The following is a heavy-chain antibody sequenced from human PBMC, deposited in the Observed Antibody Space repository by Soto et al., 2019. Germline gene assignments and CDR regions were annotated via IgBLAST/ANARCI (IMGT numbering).Heavy chain of an antibody. CDR2: IYWNDDK. J-gene: IGHJ4*02. V-gene: IGHV2-5*01. CDR3: AHSLFLRLVYDSSGYYYGGGFVY. CDR1: GFSLSTSGVG. D-gene: IGHD3-22*01. Sequence: LRLSCAASGFSLSTSGVGVGWIRQPPGKALEWLALIYWNDDKRYSPSLKSRLTITKDTSKNQVVLTMTNMDPVDTATYYCAHSLFLRLVYDSSGYYYGGGFVYWGQGTLVTVSS.